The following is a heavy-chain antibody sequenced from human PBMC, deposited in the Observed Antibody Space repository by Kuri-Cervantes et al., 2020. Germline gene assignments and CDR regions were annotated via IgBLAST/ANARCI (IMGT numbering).Heavy chain of an antibody. CDR3: ATILTGEGMDV. Sequence: GGSLRLSCAASGFTFSRSGMHWVRQAPGKGLEWVAVISSDGRHEHYADSVRGRFTISRDNSQNILFLQMNSLRVEDTAVYYCATILTGEGMDVWGQGTTVTVSS. J-gene: IGHJ6*02. CDR1: GFTFSRSG. CDR2: ISSDGRHE. D-gene: IGHD3-16*01. V-gene: IGHV3-30*03.